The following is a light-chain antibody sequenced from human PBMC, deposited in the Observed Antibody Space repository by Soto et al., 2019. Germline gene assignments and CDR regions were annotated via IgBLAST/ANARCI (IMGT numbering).Light chain of an antibody. Sequence: QSALTQPASVSGSPGQSITISCTGTSSDVGNYNLVSWYQQHPGKAPKLTIYEGTKRPSGVSNRFSVSKSGNTASLTISGLQAEDEADYYCCSYAGSSSLVFGGGTKVTVL. CDR3: CSYAGSSSLV. CDR1: SSDVGNYNL. CDR2: EGT. J-gene: IGLJ3*02. V-gene: IGLV2-23*01.